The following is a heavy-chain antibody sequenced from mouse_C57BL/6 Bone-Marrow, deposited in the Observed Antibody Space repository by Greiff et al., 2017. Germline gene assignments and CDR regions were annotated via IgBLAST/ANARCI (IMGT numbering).Heavy chain of an antibody. CDR3: ARSSLITTVY. V-gene: IGHV1-82*01. Sequence: LEESGPELVKPGASVKISCKASGYAFSSSWMNWVKQRPGKGLEWIGRIYPGDGDTNYNGKFKGKATLTADKSSSTAYMQLSSLTSEDSAVYFCARSSLITTVYWGQGTTLTVSS. CDR2: IYPGDGDT. D-gene: IGHD1-1*01. CDR1: GYAFSSSW. J-gene: IGHJ2*01.